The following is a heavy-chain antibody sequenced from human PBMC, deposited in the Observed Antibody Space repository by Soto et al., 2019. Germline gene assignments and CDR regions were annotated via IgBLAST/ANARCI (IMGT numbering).Heavy chain of an antibody. CDR1: GGSVSSTNW. J-gene: IGHJ5*02. CDR2: IYHIGST. CDR3: ARSYGSGNYYGVPSNWFDP. Sequence: SETLSLTCAVSGGSVSSTNWWSWVRQSPGKGLEWIGDIYHIGSTNYNPSLRGRVTISVDKSNNQFSLTLKYMTAADTAVYYCARSYGSGNYYGVPSNWFDPWGQG. V-gene: IGHV4-4*02. D-gene: IGHD3-10*01.